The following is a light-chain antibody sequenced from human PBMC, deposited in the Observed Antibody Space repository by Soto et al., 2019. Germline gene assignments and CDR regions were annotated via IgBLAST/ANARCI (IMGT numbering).Light chain of an antibody. CDR2: EVS. CDR1: SSDVGGYDY. CDR3: SSYTNRNSLL. J-gene: IGLJ2*01. V-gene: IGLV2-14*01. Sequence: QSVLTQPASVSGSPGQSITISCTGTSSDVGGYDYVSWYQQHPGKAPKVMIYEVSNRPSGVSNRFSGSKSGNTASLTISGLQAEDEADYYCSSYTNRNSLLFGGGTKVTVL.